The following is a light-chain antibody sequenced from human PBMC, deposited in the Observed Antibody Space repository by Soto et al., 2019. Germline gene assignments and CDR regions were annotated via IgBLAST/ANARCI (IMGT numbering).Light chain of an antibody. CDR1: SGHSSYA. CDR3: QTWDTGIWV. V-gene: IGLV4-69*01. J-gene: IGLJ3*02. CDR2: LNSDGSH. Sequence: QPVLTQSPSASASLGASVKLTCTLSSGHSSYAIAWHQQQPEKGPHYLMKLNSDGSHSKGDGIPDRFSGSSSGAERYLTISSLQSEDEADYYCQTWDTGIWVFGGGTKLTVL.